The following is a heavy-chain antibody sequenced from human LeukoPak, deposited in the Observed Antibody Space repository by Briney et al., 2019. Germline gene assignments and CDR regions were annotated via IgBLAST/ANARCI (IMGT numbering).Heavy chain of an antibody. CDR2: IFYSGSN. D-gene: IGHD2-15*01. J-gene: IGHJ3*02. CDR3: AGCSGDSPIDAFHI. CDR1: GGSISTYY. V-gene: IGHV4-59*06. Sequence: SETLSLTCTVSGGSISTYYWSWIRQPAGKGLEWIGYIFYSGSNYYNPSLKSRVTISVDTSKNQFSLKLSSVTAADTAVYYCAGCSGDSPIDAFHIWGQGTMVTVSS.